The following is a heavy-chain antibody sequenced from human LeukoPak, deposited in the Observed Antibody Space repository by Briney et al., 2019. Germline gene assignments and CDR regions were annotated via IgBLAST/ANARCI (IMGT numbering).Heavy chain of an antibody. CDR1: GFTLSSYG. CDR2: IRYDGSNK. V-gene: IGHV3-30*02. Sequence: GGSLRLSCAASGFTLSSYGMHWVRQAPGKGLEGVAFIRYDGSNKYYADSVKGRFTISRDNSKNTLYLQMNSLRAEDTAVYYCAKDYCSSTSCYTDYWGQGTLVTVSS. D-gene: IGHD2-2*02. CDR3: AKDYCSSTSCYTDY. J-gene: IGHJ4*02.